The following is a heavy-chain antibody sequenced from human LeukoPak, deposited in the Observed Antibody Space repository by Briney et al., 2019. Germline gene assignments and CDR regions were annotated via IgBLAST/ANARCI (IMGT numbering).Heavy chain of an antibody. CDR3: ARVDRTADCSSTSCYPDY. Sequence: GRSLRLSCAASGFTFSSYAMHWVRQAPGKGLEWVAVISYDGSNKYYADSVKGRFTISRDNSKNTLYLQMNSLRAEDTAVYYCARVDRTADCSSTSCYPDYWGQGTLVTVSS. V-gene: IGHV3-30*04. CDR2: ISYDGSNK. J-gene: IGHJ4*02. CDR1: GFTFSSYA. D-gene: IGHD2-2*01.